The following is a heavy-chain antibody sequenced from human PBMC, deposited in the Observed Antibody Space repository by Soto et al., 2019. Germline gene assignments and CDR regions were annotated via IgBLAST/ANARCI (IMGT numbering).Heavy chain of an antibody. CDR2: VTGGGHTT. V-gene: IGHV3-23*01. CDR3: GFSSGDLDVYGMDI. D-gene: IGHD3-10*01. Sequence: EAQLLESGGGLVQPGGSLRLSCAASGFTFSRYAMSWVRQAPGKGLEWVSTVTGGGHTTYNADSVNGRFTISRDNSKNTLDPQMENPRAQDTAFFYWGFSSGDLDVYGMDIWGPGTTVTVSS. J-gene: IGHJ6*02. CDR1: GFTFSRYA.